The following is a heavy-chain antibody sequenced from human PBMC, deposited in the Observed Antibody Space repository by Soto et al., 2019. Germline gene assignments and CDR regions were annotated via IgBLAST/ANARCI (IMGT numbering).Heavy chain of an antibody. CDR1: SASVSSDRYS. Sequence: QVRLQESGPGLVKPSETLSLTCTVSSASVSSDRYSWAWIRQPPGKGLEWIGCFYFTGSTKTNPSLQSRVSISVDELNNQVSLKLNSVTAADTAVYYCAKDPRFYGMDVWGQGTTVTVSS. CDR2: FYFTGST. V-gene: IGHV4-61*01. J-gene: IGHJ6*02. CDR3: AKDPRFYGMDV.